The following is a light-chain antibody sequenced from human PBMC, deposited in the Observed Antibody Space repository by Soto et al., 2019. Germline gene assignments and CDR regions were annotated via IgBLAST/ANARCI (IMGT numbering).Light chain of an antibody. CDR2: KAS. J-gene: IGKJ1*01. Sequence: DIQMTQSPSTLSASVGDRVTITCRASQSISSWLAWYQQKPGKAPKLLIYKASSLESGVPSRFSGSVSGTDFPLTISGLQLVDFATFYSQQYKIYSERFGKGTKVDIK. CDR3: QQYKIYSER. CDR1: QSISSW. V-gene: IGKV1-5*03.